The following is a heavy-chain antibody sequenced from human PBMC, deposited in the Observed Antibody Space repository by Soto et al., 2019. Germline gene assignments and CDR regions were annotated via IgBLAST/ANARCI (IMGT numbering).Heavy chain of an antibody. V-gene: IGHV3-21*06. CDR1: GLTFSNYD. J-gene: IGHJ6*02. CDR3: ATAGAAGAVMGV. D-gene: IGHD6-13*01. CDR2: ISSGGEYL. Sequence: EVQLVESGGGLVKPGGSLRLSCAASGLTFSNYDMNWVRQAPGKGLEWVSSISSGGEYLDYADPVKGRLTISRDNAKNALYLQLHSLIVEDTAVYYCATAGAAGAVMGVWGQGPTVNVSS.